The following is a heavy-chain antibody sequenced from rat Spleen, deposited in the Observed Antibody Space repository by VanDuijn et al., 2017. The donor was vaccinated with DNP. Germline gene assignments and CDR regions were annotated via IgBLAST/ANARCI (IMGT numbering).Heavy chain of an antibody. CDR2: ISTGGDNT. D-gene: IGHD1-10*01. J-gene: IGHJ3*01. CDR1: GFTFSDHN. Sequence: EVLLVESDGGLVQPGRSLKLSCAASGFTFSDHNMAWVRQAPKKGLEWVASISTGGDNTHYRDSVKGRFIISRHNAKNTLYLQMDSLRSEDTATYYCARHYNNNLHWFPYWGQGTLVTVSS. CDR3: ARHYNNNLHWFPY. V-gene: IGHV5-25*01.